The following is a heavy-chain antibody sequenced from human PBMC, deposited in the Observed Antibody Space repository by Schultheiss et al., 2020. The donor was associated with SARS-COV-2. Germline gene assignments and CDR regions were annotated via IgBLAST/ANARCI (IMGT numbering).Heavy chain of an antibody. CDR3: TRRILGYCSGGSCYTYYYMDV. CDR1: GFTFSNAW. V-gene: IGHV3-15*01. Sequence: GGSLRLSCAASGFTFSNAWMSWVRQAPGKGLEWVGRIKSKTDGGTTEYAASVKGRFTISRDDSKSIAYLQMNSLKTEDTAVYYCTRRILGYCSGGSCYTYYYMDVWGKGTTVTVSS. CDR2: IKSKTDGGTT. D-gene: IGHD2-15*01. J-gene: IGHJ6*03.